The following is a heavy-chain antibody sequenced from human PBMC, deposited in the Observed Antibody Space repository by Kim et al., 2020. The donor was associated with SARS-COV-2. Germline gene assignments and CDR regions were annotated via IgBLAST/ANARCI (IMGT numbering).Heavy chain of an antibody. Sequence: GGSLRLSCAASGFTFSSYAMHWVRQAPGKGLEWVAVISYDGSNKYYADSVKGRFTISRDNSKNTLYLQMNSLRAEDTAVYYCASRYDILTGSSGYYYGMDVWGQGTTVTVSS. J-gene: IGHJ6*02. CDR2: ISYDGSNK. V-gene: IGHV3-30*04. D-gene: IGHD3-9*01. CDR1: GFTFSSYA. CDR3: ASRYDILTGSSGYYYGMDV.